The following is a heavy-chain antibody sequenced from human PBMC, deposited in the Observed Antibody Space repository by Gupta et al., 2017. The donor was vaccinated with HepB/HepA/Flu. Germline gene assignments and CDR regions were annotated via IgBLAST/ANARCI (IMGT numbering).Heavy chain of an antibody. CDR2: INHSGST. Sequence: QVQLQQWGAGLLKPSETLSLTCAVYGGSFSGYYWSWIRQPPGKGLEWIGEINHSGSTNYNPSLKSRVTISVDTSKNQFSLKLSSVTAADTAVYYCAGAARRHWYFDLWGRGTLVTVSS. CDR1: GGSFSGYY. V-gene: IGHV4-34*01. CDR3: AGAARRHWYFDL. D-gene: IGHD6-6*01. J-gene: IGHJ2*01.